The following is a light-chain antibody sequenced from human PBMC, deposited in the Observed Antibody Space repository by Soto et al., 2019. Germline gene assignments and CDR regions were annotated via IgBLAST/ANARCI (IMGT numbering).Light chain of an antibody. CDR3: SSYTGSSTYV. CDR2: EVT. CDR1: SSDVGNYNY. V-gene: IGLV2-14*01. J-gene: IGLJ1*01. Sequence: QPALTQPASVSGSPGQSITISCTGTSSDVGNYNYVAWYQLYPGKAPKVIIYEVTNRPSGVSNRFSGSKSGNTASLTISGLQAEDEAEYYCSSYTGSSTYVFGSGTKVTVL.